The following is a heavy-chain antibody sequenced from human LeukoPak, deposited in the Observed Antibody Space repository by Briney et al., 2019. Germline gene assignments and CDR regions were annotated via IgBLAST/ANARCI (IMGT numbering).Heavy chain of an antibody. V-gene: IGHV3-30*18. CDR1: GFSFNTYG. CDR2: ISYDGSIK. D-gene: IGHD3-16*01. J-gene: IGHJ4*02. Sequence: GGSLRLSCAASGFSFNTYGIHWVRQAPGKGLEWVAVISYDGSIKSYADSVKGRFTISRDNSKDTLYLQVDSLRPEDTAVYYCAKETQGGGGFDYWGQGTLVTVSS. CDR3: AKETQGGGGFDY.